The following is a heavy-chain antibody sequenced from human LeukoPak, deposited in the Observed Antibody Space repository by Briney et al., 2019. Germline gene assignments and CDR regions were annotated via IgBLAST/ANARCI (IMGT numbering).Heavy chain of an antibody. V-gene: IGHV4-59*08. J-gene: IGHJ4*02. Sequence: SETLSLTCTVSGSSISSYYWSWIRQPPGKGLEWIGYIYYSGSTNYNPSLKSRVTISVDTSKNQFSLKLSSVTAADTAGYYCARHPNSGYYFDYWGQGTLVTVSS. D-gene: IGHD3-10*01. CDR2: IYYSGST. CDR1: GSSISSYY. CDR3: ARHPNSGYYFDY.